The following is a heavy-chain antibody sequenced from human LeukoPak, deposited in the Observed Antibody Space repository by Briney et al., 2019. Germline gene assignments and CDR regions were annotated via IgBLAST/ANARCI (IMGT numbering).Heavy chain of an antibody. CDR3: AKEVAGYSYGYDY. CDR2: ISYDGSNK. V-gene: IGHV3-30*18. D-gene: IGHD5-18*01. J-gene: IGHJ4*02. CDR1: GFTFNDFG. Sequence: GGSLRLSCAASGFTFNDFGMHWVRQAPGKGLDWVAVISYDGSNKFYADSVKGRFTISRDNSKNTLYLQMNSLRAEDSAVYYCAKEVAGYSYGYDYWGQGTLVTVSP.